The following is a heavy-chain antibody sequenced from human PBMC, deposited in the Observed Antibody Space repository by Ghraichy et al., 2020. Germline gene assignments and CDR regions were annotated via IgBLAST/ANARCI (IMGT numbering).Heavy chain of an antibody. V-gene: IGHV2-70*11. J-gene: IGHJ6*03. CDR1: GFSLSTSGMC. CDR2: IDWDDDK. CDR3: ARTPVTEGDYYYYYMDV. Sequence: SGPTLVKPTQTLTLTCTFSGFSLSTSGMCVSWIRQPPGKALEWLARIDWDDDKYYSTSLKTRLTISKDTSKNQVVLTMTNMDPVDTATYYCARTPVTEGDYYYYYMDVWGKGTTVTVSS. D-gene: IGHD3-16*01.